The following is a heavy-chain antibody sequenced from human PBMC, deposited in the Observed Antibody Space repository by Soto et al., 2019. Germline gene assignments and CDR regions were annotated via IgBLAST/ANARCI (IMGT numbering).Heavy chain of an antibody. J-gene: IGHJ6*02. CDR1: GGTVRSGSYY. CDR2: IYYSGST. V-gene: IGHV4-61*01. CDR3: ARRYFYWLNYYYYYVMDV. Sequence: SETLYRTCTVSGGTVRSGSYYWSWIRQPPGKGLEWIGYIYYSGSTNYNPSLKSRVTISVDTSKNQFSLKLSSVTAADTAVYYWARRYFYWLNYYYYYVMDVWGQGNPGHRLL. D-gene: IGHD3-9*01.